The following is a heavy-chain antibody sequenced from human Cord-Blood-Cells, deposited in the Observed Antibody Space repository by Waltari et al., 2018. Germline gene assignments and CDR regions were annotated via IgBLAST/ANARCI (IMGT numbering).Heavy chain of an antibody. J-gene: IGHJ3*02. Sequence: QVQLVQSGAEVKKPGASVKVSCKASGYTFTGYYMHWVRQAPGQGLEWMGWINPNSGGTNYAQKFQGRVTMTRDTSISTAYMELSRLRSDDTAVYYCARFYDSSGYLYDAFDIWGQGTMVTVSS. CDR2: INPNSGGT. V-gene: IGHV1-2*02. CDR3: ARFYDSSGYLYDAFDI. CDR1: GYTFTGYY. D-gene: IGHD3-22*01.